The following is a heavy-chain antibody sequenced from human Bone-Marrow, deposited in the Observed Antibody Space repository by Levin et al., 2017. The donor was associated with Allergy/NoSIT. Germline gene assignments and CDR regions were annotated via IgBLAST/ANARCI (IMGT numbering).Heavy chain of an antibody. CDR1: GFSLTTSGMC. Sequence: SGPTLVKPTQTLTLTCTFSGFSLTTSGMCVSWIRQPPGKALEWLARIDWDDEKFYDTSLKTRLTISNDTSKNQVVLTMTNMASVDTATYYCAHLKRVPEYCTATACPYKFDYWGQGNLVTVSS. V-gene: IGHV2-70*17. CDR3: AHLKRVPEYCTATACPYKFDY. CDR2: IDWDDEK. D-gene: IGHD2-8*02. J-gene: IGHJ4*02.